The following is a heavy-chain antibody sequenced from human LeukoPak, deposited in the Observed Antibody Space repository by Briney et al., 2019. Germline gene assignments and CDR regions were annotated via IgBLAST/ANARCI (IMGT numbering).Heavy chain of an antibody. J-gene: IGHJ4*02. Sequence: AGTLSLTCSVSGASLSSYFWGWLRQTPGKGLEWICYISDTGKTESNPSISSRVSISLDTSKKHFSLRLRSVTAAASAVYYCARLWYGESSFDYWGQGSLVTVSS. CDR2: ISDTGKT. CDR3: ARLWYGESSFDY. CDR1: GASLSSYF. V-gene: IGHV4-59*01. D-gene: IGHD3-10*01.